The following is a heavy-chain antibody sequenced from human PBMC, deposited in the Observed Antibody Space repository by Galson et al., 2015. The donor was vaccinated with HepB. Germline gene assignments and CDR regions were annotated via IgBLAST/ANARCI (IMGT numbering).Heavy chain of an antibody. D-gene: IGHD3-10*01. CDR2: MNPNSGNT. CDR1: GYTFTSYD. J-gene: IGHJ4*02. CDR3: ARRPSFDGIWFGELSD. V-gene: IGHV1-8*01. Sequence: SVKASCKAPGYTFTSYDINWVRQATGQGLEWMGWMNPNSGNTGYAQKFQGRVTMTRNTSISTAYMELSNLRSEDTAVYYGARRPSFDGIWFGELSDWGQGTLVTVSS.